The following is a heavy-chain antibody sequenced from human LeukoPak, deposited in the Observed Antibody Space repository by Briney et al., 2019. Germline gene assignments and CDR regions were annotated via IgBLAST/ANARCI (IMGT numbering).Heavy chain of an antibody. CDR2: IYYSGST. D-gene: IGHD2-21*02. J-gene: IGHJ4*02. CDR3: ARAPAAYCGGDCFYFDY. CDR1: GGSISSYY. Sequence: SETLSLSCTVSGGSISSYYWSWIRQPPGKGLEWIGYIYYSGSTNYNPSLKSRVTISVDTSKNQFSPKLSSVTAADTAVYYCARAPAAYCGGDCFYFDYWGQGTLVTVSS. V-gene: IGHV4-59*01.